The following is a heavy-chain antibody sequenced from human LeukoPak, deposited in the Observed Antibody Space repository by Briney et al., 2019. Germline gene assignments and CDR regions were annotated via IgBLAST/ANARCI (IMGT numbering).Heavy chain of an antibody. CDR1: GGSFSSYY. Sequence: SETLSLTCAVYGGSFSSYYWGWIRQPPGKGLEWIGSIYYSGSTYYNPSLKSRVTISVDTSKNQFSLKLSSVTAADTAVYYCARANDASGYYFDYWGQGTLVTVSS. CDR2: IYYSGST. D-gene: IGHD3-3*01. V-gene: IGHV4-39*07. CDR3: ARANDASGYYFDY. J-gene: IGHJ4*02.